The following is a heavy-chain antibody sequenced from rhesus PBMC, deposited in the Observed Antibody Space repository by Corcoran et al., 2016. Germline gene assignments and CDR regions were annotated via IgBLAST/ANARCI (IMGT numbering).Heavy chain of an antibody. Sequence: QVQLQESGPGLVKPSETLSLTCAVSGGSFSGYYWGWIRQPPGKGLEWIGHISGSSGSTDYNPSLKSRVTLSVDTSKNQLSLKLSSVTAADTAVYYCARDSYSGSYYFDYWGQGVLVTVSS. V-gene: IGHV4-165*01. J-gene: IGHJ4*01. CDR1: GGSFSGYY. D-gene: IGHD3-16*01. CDR2: ISGSSGST. CDR3: ARDSYSGSYYFDY.